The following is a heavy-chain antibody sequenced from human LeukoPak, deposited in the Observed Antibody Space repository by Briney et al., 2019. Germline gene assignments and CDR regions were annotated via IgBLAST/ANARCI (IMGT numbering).Heavy chain of an antibody. Sequence: PSQTLSLTCTVSGGSISSGDYYWSWIRQPPGKGLEWIGYIYYSGSTYYNPSLKSRVTISVDTSKNQFSLKLSSVTAADTAVYYCARHRTDDSTPDYWGQGTLVTVSS. V-gene: IGHV4-30-4*01. CDR1: GGSISSGDYY. J-gene: IGHJ4*02. D-gene: IGHD3-22*01. CDR3: ARHRTDDSTPDY. CDR2: IYYSGST.